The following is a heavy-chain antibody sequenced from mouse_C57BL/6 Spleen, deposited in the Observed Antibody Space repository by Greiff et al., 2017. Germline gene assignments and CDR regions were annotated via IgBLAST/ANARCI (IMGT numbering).Heavy chain of an antibody. CDR2: ISNGGGST. V-gene: IGHV5-12*01. Sequence: EVQGVESGRGLVQPGGSLKLSCAASGFTFSDYYMYWVRQTPEKRLEWVAYISNGGGSTYYPDTVKGRFTISRDNAKNTLYLQMSRLKSEDTAMYYCARRYGSSYRYAMDYWGQGTSVTVSS. CDR3: ARRYGSSYRYAMDY. CDR1: GFTFSDYY. D-gene: IGHD1-1*01. J-gene: IGHJ4*01.